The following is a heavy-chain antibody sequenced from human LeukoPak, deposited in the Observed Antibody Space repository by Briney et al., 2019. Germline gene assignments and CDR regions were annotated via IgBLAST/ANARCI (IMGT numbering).Heavy chain of an antibody. J-gene: IGHJ4*02. CDR3: ARGALVGWFDY. CDR1: GDSISSYY. CDR2: IFTSGSP. Sequence: SETLSLTRTVSGDSISSYYWSWIRQPPGKGLEWIGYIFTSGSPNYKPSLKSRVTISLNTSKNQFSLNLSSVTTADTAVYYCARGALVGWFDYWGQGTLVTVSS. D-gene: IGHD6-19*01. V-gene: IGHV4-59*01.